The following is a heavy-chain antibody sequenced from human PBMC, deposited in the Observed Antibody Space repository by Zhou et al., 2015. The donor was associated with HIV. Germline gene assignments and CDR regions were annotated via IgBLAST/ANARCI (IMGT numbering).Heavy chain of an antibody. V-gene: IGHV3-13*01. J-gene: IGHJ2*01. CDR3: ARELSDSTTRHWYFDL. Sequence: EVQLVESGGRLGTAGGGSLRLSCAAAGFSLSSDDMHWVRQGTGNNLEWVSAIGRRGDTYYSDSVKGRFTISRENAENSLYLQMNNVRVGDTAVYYCARELSDSTTRHWYFDLWGRGTLVTVSS. CDR1: GFSLSSDD. CDR2: IGRRGDT. D-gene: IGHD1-14*01.